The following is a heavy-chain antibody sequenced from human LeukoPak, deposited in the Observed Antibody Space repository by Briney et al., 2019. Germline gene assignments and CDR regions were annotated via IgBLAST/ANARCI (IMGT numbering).Heavy chain of an antibody. CDR1: GVTLNNYA. V-gene: IGHV3-23*01. Sequence: GGSLRLSCAASGVTLNNYAVSWVRQAPGKGLEWVSAISGSGGGTNNADSVKGRFTVSRDNSKSTLYLQMNSLRAEDTAVYYCAMSRAVADYFDYWGQGTLVTVSS. CDR3: AMSRAVADYFDY. J-gene: IGHJ4*02. CDR2: ISGSGGGT. D-gene: IGHD6-19*01.